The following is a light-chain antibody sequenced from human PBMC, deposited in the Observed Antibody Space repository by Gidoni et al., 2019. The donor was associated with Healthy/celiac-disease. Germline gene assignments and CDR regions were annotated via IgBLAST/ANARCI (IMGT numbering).Light chain of an antibody. CDR3: QQSYSTPPYS. V-gene: IGKV1-39*01. CDR1: QSISSY. Sequence: IQMTQSPSSLSASVGDRVTITCRASQSISSYLNWYQQKPGKAPTLLIYAASSLQSGVPSRFSGSGSGTDFTLTISSLQPADFATYYCQQSYSTPPYSFGPGTKVDIK. CDR2: AAS. J-gene: IGKJ3*01.